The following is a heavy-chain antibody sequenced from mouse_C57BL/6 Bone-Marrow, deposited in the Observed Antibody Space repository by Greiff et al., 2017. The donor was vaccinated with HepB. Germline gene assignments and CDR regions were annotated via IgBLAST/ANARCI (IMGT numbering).Heavy chain of an antibody. CDR3: ASGAHYYFDY. CDR2: IDPSDSET. J-gene: IGHJ2*01. V-gene: IGHV1-52*01. CDR1: GYTFTSYW. D-gene: IGHD1-3*01. Sequence: LQQPGAELVRPGSSVKLSCKASGYTFTSYWMHWVKQRPIQGLEWIGNIDPSDSETHYNQKFKDKATLTVDKSSSTAYMQLSSLTSEDSAVYYCASGAHYYFDYWGQGTTLTVSS.